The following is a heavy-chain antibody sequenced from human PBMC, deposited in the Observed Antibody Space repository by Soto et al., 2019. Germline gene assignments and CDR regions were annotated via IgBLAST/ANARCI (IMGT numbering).Heavy chain of an antibody. CDR3: ARGTVVVPAAIYQVATPFDP. V-gene: IGHV3-20*04. D-gene: IGHD2-2*01. Sequence: EVQLVESGGGVVRPGGSLRLSCAASGFTFDDYGMSWVRQAPGKGLEWVSGINWNGGSTGYADSVKGRFTISRDNAKNSLYLQMNSLRAEDTALYYCARGTVVVPAAIYQVATPFDPWGQGTLVTVSS. CDR2: INWNGGST. J-gene: IGHJ5*02. CDR1: GFTFDDYG.